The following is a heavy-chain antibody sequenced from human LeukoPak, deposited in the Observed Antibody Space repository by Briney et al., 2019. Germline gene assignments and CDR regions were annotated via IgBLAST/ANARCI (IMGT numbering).Heavy chain of an antibody. CDR3: ARGKEYSSSAEFDY. CDR1: GYTFTSYG. Sequence: GASVKVSRKASGYTFTSYGISWVRQAPGQGLEWMGWISAYNGNTNYAQKLQGRVTMTTDTSTSTAYMELRSLRSDDTAVYYCARGKEYSSSAEFDYWGQGTLVTVSS. V-gene: IGHV1-18*01. D-gene: IGHD6-13*01. CDR2: ISAYNGNT. J-gene: IGHJ4*02.